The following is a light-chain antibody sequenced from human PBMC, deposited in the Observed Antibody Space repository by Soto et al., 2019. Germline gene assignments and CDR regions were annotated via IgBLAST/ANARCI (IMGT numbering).Light chain of an antibody. CDR3: QQAASFPFP. CDR2: TAS. V-gene: IGKV1-12*02. Sequence: DIQLTQSPSSVSAAVGDRVNISCRASQPIKTWLAWYQQKPGKGPKLLIYTASTLETGVPSRFSGSGSGTDFTLTISSRQPEDAAIYSFQQAASFPFPFGPGAKVQI. CDR1: QPIKTW. J-gene: IGKJ3*01.